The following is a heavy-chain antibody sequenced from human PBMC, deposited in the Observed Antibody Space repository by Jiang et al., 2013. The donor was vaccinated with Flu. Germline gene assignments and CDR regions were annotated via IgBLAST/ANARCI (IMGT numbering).Heavy chain of an antibody. J-gene: IGHJ3*02. CDR2: ISAYNGNT. CDR3: ARDLDIVVVPAAIAGDAFDI. D-gene: IGHD2-2*02. V-gene: IGHV1-18*01. Sequence: WISAYNGNTNYAQKLQGRVTMTTDTSTSTAYMELRSLRSDDTAVYYCARDLDIVVVPAAIAGDAFDIWGQGTMVTVSS.